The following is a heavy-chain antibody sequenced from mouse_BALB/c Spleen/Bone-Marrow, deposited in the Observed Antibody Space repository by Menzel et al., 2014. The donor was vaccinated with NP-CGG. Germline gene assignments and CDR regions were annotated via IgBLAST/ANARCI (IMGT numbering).Heavy chain of an antibody. Sequence: VQLQQSGAELVKPGASVKLSCTASGFNIKDTYILWVKQRPEQGLEWIGRIDPANGNTKYGPKFQGKATITADTSSNTAYLQLSSLTSEDTAVYSCARGKVIHLGFSYCSQGTLVTVSA. V-gene: IGHV14-3*02. CDR2: IDPANGNT. J-gene: IGHJ3*01. D-gene: IGHD2-1*01. CDR1: GFNIKDTY. CDR3: ARGKVIHLGFSY.